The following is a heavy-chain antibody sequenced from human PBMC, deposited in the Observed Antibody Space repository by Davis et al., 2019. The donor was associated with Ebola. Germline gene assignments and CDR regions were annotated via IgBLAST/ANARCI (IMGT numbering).Heavy chain of an antibody. CDR1: GGSISTSSYY. J-gene: IGHJ4*02. V-gene: IGHV4-39*01. Sequence: MPGGSLRLSCTVSGGSISTSSYYWGWIRQPPGKGLEWIGSTRYSGNTYYNPSLKSRVTISIDTSKNHFSLKLSSVTAADTAVYYCARHPGPDYWGQGTLVTVSS. CDR3: ARHPGPDY. CDR2: TRYSGNT.